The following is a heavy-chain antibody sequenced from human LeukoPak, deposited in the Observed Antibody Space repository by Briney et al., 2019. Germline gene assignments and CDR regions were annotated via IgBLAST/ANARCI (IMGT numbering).Heavy chain of an antibody. CDR3: AGTREQWQVLDY. J-gene: IGHJ4*02. V-gene: IGHV3-30*04. Sequence: DSVRGRFTISRDNSKNMVYLQMNSLRAEDTAVYYCAGTREQWQVLDYWGQGTLVTVSS. D-gene: IGHD6-19*01.